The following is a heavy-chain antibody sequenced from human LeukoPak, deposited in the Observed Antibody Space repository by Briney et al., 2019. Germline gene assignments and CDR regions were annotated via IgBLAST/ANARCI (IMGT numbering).Heavy chain of an antibody. CDR3: ARAQIAAAASFDP. CDR1: GGSFSGYY. Sequence: SETLSLTCAVYGGSFSGYYWSWIRQPPGKGLEWIGEINHSGSTNYNPSLKSRVTISVDTSKNQFSLKLSSVTAADTVVYYCARAQIAAAASFDPWGQGTLVTVSS. J-gene: IGHJ5*02. D-gene: IGHD6-13*01. CDR2: INHSGST. V-gene: IGHV4-34*01.